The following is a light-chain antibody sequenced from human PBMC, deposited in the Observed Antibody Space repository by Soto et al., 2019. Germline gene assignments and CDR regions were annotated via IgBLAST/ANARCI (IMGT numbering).Light chain of an antibody. Sequence: QSVLTQSASVSGSPGQSITISCTGTSSDVGAYNYVSWYKQHPGKAPQLMIYEVSNRPSGVSHRFSGSKSGNTASLTSSGLQAEDAAHYYCTSYTGSSTLVFGTGTKVTVL. J-gene: IGLJ1*01. CDR2: EVS. CDR1: SSDVGAYNY. V-gene: IGLV2-14*01. CDR3: TSYTGSSTLV.